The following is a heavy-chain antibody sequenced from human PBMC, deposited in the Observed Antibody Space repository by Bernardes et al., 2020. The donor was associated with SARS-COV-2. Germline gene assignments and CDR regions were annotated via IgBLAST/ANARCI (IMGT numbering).Heavy chain of an antibody. D-gene: IGHD3-10*01. J-gene: IGHJ4*02. V-gene: IGHV3-30-3*01. CDR1: GFTFSSYA. CDR3: ARDRDGFGEFDY. Sequence: GGSLRLSCAASGFTFSSYAMHWVRQAPGKGLEWVAVISYDGSNKYYADSVKGRFTISRDNSKNTLYLQMNSLRAEDTAVYYCARDRDGFGEFDYWGQGTLVTVSS. CDR2: ISYDGSNK.